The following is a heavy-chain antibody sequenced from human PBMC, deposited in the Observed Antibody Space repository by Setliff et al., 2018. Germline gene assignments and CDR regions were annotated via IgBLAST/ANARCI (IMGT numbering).Heavy chain of an antibody. Sequence: GSLRLSCVASGFTIGNYWMAWVRQAPGKGLEWVADIRQDGTNKYYVDSVKGRFTISRDNAKNSLYLQMNSLRAEDTALYYCAREVWNIYDNDNSWSGYSDHWGQGTLVTVSS. CDR2: IRQDGTNK. V-gene: IGHV3-7*03. CDR1: GFTIGNYW. D-gene: IGHD3-3*01. J-gene: IGHJ4*02. CDR3: AREVWNIYDNDNSWSGYSDH.